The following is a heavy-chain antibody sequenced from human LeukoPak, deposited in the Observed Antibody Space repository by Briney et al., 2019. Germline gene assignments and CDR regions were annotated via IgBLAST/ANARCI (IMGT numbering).Heavy chain of an antibody. J-gene: IGHJ4*02. CDR2: INQDGSEK. CDR3: ARAYYFDSRNYYNPTSSFDY. CDR1: GFTFSNYW. D-gene: IGHD3-10*01. V-gene: IGHV3-7*04. Sequence: GGSLRLSCAASGFTFSNYWMSWVRQAPGKGLEWVTNINQDGSEKYSVDSVKGRFTISRDNAKNALYLQMNSLRAEDTAVYYCARAYYFDSRNYYNPTSSFDYWGQGTLVTVSS.